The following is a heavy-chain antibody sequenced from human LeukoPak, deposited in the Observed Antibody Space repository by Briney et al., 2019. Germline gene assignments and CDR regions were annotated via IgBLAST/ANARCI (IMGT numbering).Heavy chain of an antibody. J-gene: IGHJ3*02. CDR3: ARPLTYYYDSNGRYAFEI. Sequence: GASVKVSCKSSGYTFTGNYMHWVRQAPGQGLEWMGWISAYNGDTNSAQKFQGRVTMTTDTSASTAYMELRSLRSDDTAVYYCARPLTYYYDSNGRYAFEIWGQGTMVAVSS. CDR2: ISAYNGDT. V-gene: IGHV1-18*04. D-gene: IGHD3-22*01. CDR1: GYTFTGNY.